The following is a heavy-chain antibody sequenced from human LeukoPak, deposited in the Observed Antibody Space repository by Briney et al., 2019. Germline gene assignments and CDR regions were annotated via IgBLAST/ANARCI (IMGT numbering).Heavy chain of an antibody. CDR1: GFTFSSYS. J-gene: IGHJ3*02. CDR3: ARRLYDILTGYSWAFDI. Sequence: GGSLRLSCAASGFTFSSYSMNWVRQAPGKGLEWVSSISSSSSCIYYADSVKGRFTISRDNAKNSLYLQMNSLRAEDTAVYHCARRLYDILTGYSWAFDIWGQGTMVTVSS. D-gene: IGHD3-9*01. CDR2: ISSSSSCI. V-gene: IGHV3-21*04.